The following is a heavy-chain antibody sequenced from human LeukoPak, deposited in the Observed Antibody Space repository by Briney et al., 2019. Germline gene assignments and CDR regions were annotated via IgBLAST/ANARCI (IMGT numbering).Heavy chain of an antibody. J-gene: IGHJ3*02. CDR1: GYTFTGYY. CDR3: ASLRSVDTAMFTFAFDI. CDR2: INPNSGGT. Sequence: ASVKVSCKASGYTFTGYYMHWVRQAPGQGLEWMGWINPNSGGTNYAQKFQGRVTMTRDTSISTAYMELSRLRSDDTAVYYCASLRSVDTAMFTFAFDIWGQGTMVTVSS. V-gene: IGHV1-2*02. D-gene: IGHD5-18*01.